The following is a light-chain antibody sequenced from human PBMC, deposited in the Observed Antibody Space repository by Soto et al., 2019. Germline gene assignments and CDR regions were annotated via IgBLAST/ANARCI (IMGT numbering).Light chain of an antibody. V-gene: IGLV2-14*01. CDR1: SSEVVGYNY. CDR2: DVT. CDR3: CSYTTSNTRQIV. Sequence: SAPAQPASGSGAPGQAIPISLPGNSSEVVGYNYVSWYQQQPGKAPKFMIYDVTNRPSGVSNRFSGSKSGNTASLTISGLQAEDEADYYCCSYTTSNTRQIVFGTGTKVTVL. J-gene: IGLJ1*01.